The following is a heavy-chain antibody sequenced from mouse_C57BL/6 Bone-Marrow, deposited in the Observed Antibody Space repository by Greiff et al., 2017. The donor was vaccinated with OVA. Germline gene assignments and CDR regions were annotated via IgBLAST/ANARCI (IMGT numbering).Heavy chain of an antibody. J-gene: IGHJ4*01. V-gene: IGHV10-1*01. D-gene: IGHD2-2*01. CDR1: GFSFNTYA. Sequence: EVNVVESGGGLVQPKGSLKLSCAASGFSFNTYAMNWVRQAPGKGLEWVARIRSKSNNYATYYADSVKDRFTISRDDSESMLYLQMNNLKTEDTAMYYCVRHRLHYAMDYWGQGTSVTVSS. CDR3: VRHRLHYAMDY. CDR2: IRSKSNNYAT.